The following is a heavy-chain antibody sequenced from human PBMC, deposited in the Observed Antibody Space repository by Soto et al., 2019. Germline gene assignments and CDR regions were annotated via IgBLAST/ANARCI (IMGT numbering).Heavy chain of an antibody. CDR1: GFTFSSYG. CDR3: ARGGLDGTYCGGACYTLDY. CDR2: INFDGSYK. J-gene: IGHJ4*02. D-gene: IGHD2-21*02. Sequence: QVQLVKSGGGVVQPGRSLRLSCAASGFTFSSYGMHWVRQAPGKGPEWVAIINFDGSYKYYADSVKGRFTISRDNSRNTLYLQMDSLSAEDTAVYYCARGGLDGTYCGGACYTLDYWGQGNLVTVSS. V-gene: IGHV3-33*01.